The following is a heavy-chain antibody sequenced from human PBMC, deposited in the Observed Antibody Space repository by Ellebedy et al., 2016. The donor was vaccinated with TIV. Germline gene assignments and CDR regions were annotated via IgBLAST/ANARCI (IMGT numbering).Heavy chain of an antibody. J-gene: IGHJ4*02. CDR1: GFTFSNYN. CDR2: ISSSSTYI. D-gene: IGHD3-10*01. Sequence: GESLKISXAASGFTFSNYNMNWVRQAPGKGLEWVSSISSSSTYIYYADSVKGRFTTSRDNAKSSLFLQMNSLRPEDSAVFYCARDTSSYGSGSDLPDYWGQGTLVTVSS. CDR3: ARDTSSYGSGSDLPDY. V-gene: IGHV3-21*01.